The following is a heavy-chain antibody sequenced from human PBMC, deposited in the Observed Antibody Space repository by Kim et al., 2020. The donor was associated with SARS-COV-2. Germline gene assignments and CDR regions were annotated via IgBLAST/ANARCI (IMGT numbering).Heavy chain of an antibody. D-gene: IGHD2-8*02. CDR2: ISSSSSTI. Sequence: GGSLRLSCAASGFTFSSYSMNWVRQAPGKGLEWVSYISSSSSTIYYADSVKGRFTISRDNAKNSLYLQMNSLRDEDTAVYYCAREILLVFNNWFDPWGQGTLVTVSS. V-gene: IGHV3-48*02. CDR3: AREILLVFNNWFDP. CDR1: GFTFSSYS. J-gene: IGHJ5*02.